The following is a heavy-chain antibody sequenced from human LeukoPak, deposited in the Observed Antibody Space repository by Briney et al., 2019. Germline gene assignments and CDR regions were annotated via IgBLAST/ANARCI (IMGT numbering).Heavy chain of an antibody. CDR3: ARTFRFLKNNWFDP. CDR1: GYTFTSYD. D-gene: IGHD2-21*01. CDR2: MNPNSGNT. Sequence: VASVKVSCKASGYTFTSYDINWERQATGQGLEWMGWMNPNSGNTGYAQKFQGRVTITRNTSISTAYMELSSLRSEDTAVYYCARTFRFLKNNWFDPWGQGTLVTVSS. V-gene: IGHV1-8*03. J-gene: IGHJ5*02.